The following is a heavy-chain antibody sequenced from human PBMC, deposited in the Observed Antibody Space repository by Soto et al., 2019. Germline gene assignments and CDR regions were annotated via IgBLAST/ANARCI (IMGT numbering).Heavy chain of an antibody. CDR2: ISYDGSNK. V-gene: IGHV3-30-3*01. CDR1: GFTFSSYA. Sequence: QVQLVESGGGVVQPGRSLRLSCAASGFTFSSYAMHWVRQAPGKGLEWVAVISYDGSNKYYADSVKGRFTISRDNSKNSLYMQMTSLRAEDTAVYYCAREAPRITIFGVVINDDYYCMDVCGQGTTVTVAS. D-gene: IGHD3-3*01. J-gene: IGHJ6*02. CDR3: AREAPRITIFGVVINDDYYCMDV.